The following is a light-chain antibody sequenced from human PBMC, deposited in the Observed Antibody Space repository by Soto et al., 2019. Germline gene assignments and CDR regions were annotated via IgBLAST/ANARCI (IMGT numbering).Light chain of an antibody. CDR3: SSYTSSSTPRYV. Sequence: QSVLTQPASVSGSPGQSITISCTGTSSDVGVYNYVSWYQQHPGKAPKLMIYEVSNRPSGVSNRFSGSKSGNTASLTISGLQAEDEADYYCSSYTSSSTPRYVFGTGTKV. V-gene: IGLV2-14*01. CDR2: EVS. CDR1: SSDVGVYNY. J-gene: IGLJ1*01.